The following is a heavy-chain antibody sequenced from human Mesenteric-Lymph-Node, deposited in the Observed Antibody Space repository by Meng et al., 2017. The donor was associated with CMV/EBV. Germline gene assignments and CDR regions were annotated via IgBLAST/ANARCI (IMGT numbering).Heavy chain of an antibody. V-gene: IGHV3-66*02. CDR3: ASAFYGGALG. D-gene: IGHD3-3*02. CDR1: GLIVSGNY. CDR2: IYSGGNT. J-gene: IGHJ4*02. Sequence: GGSLRLSCAASGLIVSGNYMSWVRQAPGKGLEWVSIIYSGGNTYYADSVKGRFTISRDSSKNTLDLQMNSLRAEDTAVYYCASAFYGGALGWGQGTLVTVSS.